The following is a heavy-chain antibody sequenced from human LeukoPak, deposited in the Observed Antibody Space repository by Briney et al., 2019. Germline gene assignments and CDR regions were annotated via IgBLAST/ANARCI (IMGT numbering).Heavy chain of an antibody. D-gene: IGHD2-21*02. CDR1: GYAFTRYG. CDR2: ISAYNGNR. J-gene: IGHJ4*02. V-gene: IGHV1-18*01. CDR3: ARDGGGDSWGYFDC. Sequence: ASVKVSCKASGYAFTRYGISWVRQAPGQGLEWMGWISAYNGNRNSAQKFQGRVTMTTDTSTGTVYMELRSLRSDDTAVYYCARDGGGDSWGYFDCWGQGTLVTVSS.